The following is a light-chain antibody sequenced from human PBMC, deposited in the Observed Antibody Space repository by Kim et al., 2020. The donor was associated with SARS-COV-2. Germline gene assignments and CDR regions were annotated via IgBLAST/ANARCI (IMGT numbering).Light chain of an antibody. CDR2: SAS. J-gene: IGKJ1*01. CDR3: LQHNNYPPT. V-gene: IGKV1-17*01. Sequence: ASVGDRVTITCRASQGIGSGLGWYQQKPGKAPKRLIYSASQLQSGVPSRFSGSGSGTEFTLTIRSLQPEDFATYFCLQHNNYPPTFGQGTKVDIK. CDR1: QGIGSG.